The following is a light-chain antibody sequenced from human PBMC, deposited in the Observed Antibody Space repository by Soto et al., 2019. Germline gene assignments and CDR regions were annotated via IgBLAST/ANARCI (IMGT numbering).Light chain of an antibody. J-gene: IGKJ1*01. CDR1: QGINNY. CDR3: QQYYNYPRT. V-gene: IGKV1-8*01. Sequence: AIRMTQSPSSFSASTGDRVTITCRASQGINNYLAWYQQKPGKAPKLLIYAASTLQSGVPSRFSGSGSGTDFTLTLSYLQSEDFGTYYCQQYYNYPRTFGQGTKVEIK. CDR2: AAS.